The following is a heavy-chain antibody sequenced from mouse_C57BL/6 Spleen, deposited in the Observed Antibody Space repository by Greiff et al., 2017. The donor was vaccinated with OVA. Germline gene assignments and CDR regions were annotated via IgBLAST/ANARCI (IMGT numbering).Heavy chain of an antibody. V-gene: IGHV1-53*01. Sequence: QVQLQQPGTELVKPGASVKLSCKASGYTFTSYWMHWVKQRPGQGLEWIGNINPSNGGTNYNEKFKSKATLTVDKSSSTAYMQLSSLTSEDAAVYCGARYSNYDYYAMDYWGQGTSVTVSS. CDR3: ARYSNYDYYAMDY. D-gene: IGHD2-5*01. CDR2: INPSNGGT. J-gene: IGHJ4*01. CDR1: GYTFTSYW.